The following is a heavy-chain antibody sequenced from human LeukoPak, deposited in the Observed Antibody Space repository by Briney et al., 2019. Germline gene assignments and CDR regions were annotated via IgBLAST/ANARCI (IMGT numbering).Heavy chain of an antibody. V-gene: IGHV3-21*01. Sequence: PGGSLRLSCAASGFTFNSYAMSWVRQAPGKGLEWVSCISSGSSYIYYADSVRGRFTISRDNAKNSLYLQMNSLRAEDTAVYYCAKCSGASCYHSDDYWGQGTLVTVSS. D-gene: IGHD2-15*01. CDR1: GFTFNSYA. CDR2: ISSGSSYI. J-gene: IGHJ4*02. CDR3: AKCSGASCYHSDDY.